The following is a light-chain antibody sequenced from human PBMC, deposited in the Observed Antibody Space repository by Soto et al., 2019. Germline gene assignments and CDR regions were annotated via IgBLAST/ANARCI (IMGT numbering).Light chain of an antibody. CDR2: DAS. Sequence: EKVMTQSPATLSVSPGERVTLSCRASQSVSSNLAWYQQKPGQAPRLLIYDASTRATGIPARFSGSGSGTEFTLTISSLQSEDFAVYYCQQYNKWPRTFGQGTKVEIK. V-gene: IGKV3-15*01. CDR1: QSVSSN. J-gene: IGKJ1*01. CDR3: QQYNKWPRT.